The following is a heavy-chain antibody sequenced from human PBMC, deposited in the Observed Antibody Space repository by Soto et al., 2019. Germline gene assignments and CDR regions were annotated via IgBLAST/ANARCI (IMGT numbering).Heavy chain of an antibody. CDR1: GFTFSSYW. V-gene: IGHV3-7*01. CDR2: IKQDGSEK. CDR3: ARDQYYDFWSGYYMDY. J-gene: IGHJ4*02. Sequence: EVQLVESGGGLVQPGGSLRLSCAASGFTFSSYWMSWVRQAPGKGLEWVANIKQDGSEKYYVDSVKGRFTISRDNAKNSLYLQMNSLRAEDTAVYYCARDQYYDFWSGYYMDYWGQGTLVTVSS. D-gene: IGHD3-3*01.